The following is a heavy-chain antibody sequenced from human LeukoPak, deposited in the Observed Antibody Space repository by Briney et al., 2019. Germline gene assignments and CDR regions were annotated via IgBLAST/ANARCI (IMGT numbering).Heavy chain of an antibody. Sequence: SETLSLTCTASGGSIGSYYWSWIRQPPGKGLEWIGYIYNSGSTNYSPSLKSRVSISVDTPNNQFSLRLSSVTAADTAVYYCARPSRDGYRYTFDYWGQGILVTVSS. J-gene: IGHJ4*02. CDR2: IYNSGST. CDR3: ARPSRDGYRYTFDY. D-gene: IGHD5-24*01. V-gene: IGHV4-59*01. CDR1: GGSIGSYY.